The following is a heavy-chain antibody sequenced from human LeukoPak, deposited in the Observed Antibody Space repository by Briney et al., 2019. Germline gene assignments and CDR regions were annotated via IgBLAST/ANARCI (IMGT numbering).Heavy chain of an antibody. V-gene: IGHV3-7*03. J-gene: IGHJ6*03. D-gene: IGHD3-10*01. CDR3: AREGKRITLIRGVITPRGSYYMDV. Sequence: PGGSLRLSCAVSGFTFSSYWMSWVRQAPGKGLEWVANIKQDGSEKYYVDSVKGRFTISRDNAKNSLYLQMNSLKTEDTAVYYCAREGKRITLIRGVITPRGSYYMDVWGKGTTVTVS. CDR1: GFTFSSYW. CDR2: IKQDGSEK.